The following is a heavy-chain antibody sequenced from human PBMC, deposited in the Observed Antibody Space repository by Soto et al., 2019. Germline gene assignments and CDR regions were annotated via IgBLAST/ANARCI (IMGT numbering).Heavy chain of an antibody. CDR3: AKDQRNWKPAAFDI. CDR1: GYTFTSYA. D-gene: IGHD1-1*01. CDR2: ISAYNGNT. V-gene: IGHV1-18*01. J-gene: IGHJ3*02. Sequence: ASVKVSCKASGYTFTSYAISWVRQAPGQGLEWMGWISAYNGNTNYAQKLQGRVTMTSDTSTSTAYMELRSLRSDDTAVYYCAKDQRNWKPAAFDIWGQGTMVT.